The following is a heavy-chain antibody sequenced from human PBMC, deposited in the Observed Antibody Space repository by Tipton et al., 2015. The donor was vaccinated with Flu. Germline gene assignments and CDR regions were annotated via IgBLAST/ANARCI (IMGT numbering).Heavy chain of an antibody. Sequence: TLSLTCYVSGASISSSFYWNWIRQPPGKGLEWIGYIHYSGYTNYNPSLRSRVSISAVTSKNQISLKLTSATAADTAVHYCAKMRELPNNWFDPWGQGTLVTVSS. CDR1: GASISSSFY. J-gene: IGHJ5*02. CDR2: IHYSGYT. CDR3: AKMRELPNNWFDP. V-gene: IGHV4-59*12. D-gene: IGHD1-7*01.